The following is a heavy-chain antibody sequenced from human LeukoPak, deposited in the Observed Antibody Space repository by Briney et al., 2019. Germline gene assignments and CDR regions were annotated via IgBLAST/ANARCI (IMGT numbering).Heavy chain of an antibody. CDR1: GYTFTGYY. CDR3: ARGVDTAMAFDY. Sequence: ASVKVSCKASGYTFTGYYMHWVRQAPGQGLEWMGIINPSGGSTNYAQKFQGRVTMTRDTSTSTIYMELSSLRSEDTAVYYCARGVDTAMAFDYWGQGTLVTVSS. D-gene: IGHD5-18*01. J-gene: IGHJ4*02. V-gene: IGHV1-46*01. CDR2: INPSGGST.